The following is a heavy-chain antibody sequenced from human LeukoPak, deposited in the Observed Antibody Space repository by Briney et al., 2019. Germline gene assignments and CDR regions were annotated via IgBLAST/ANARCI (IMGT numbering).Heavy chain of an antibody. V-gene: IGHV4-59*12. Sequence: PSETLSLTCTVSGGSISSYYWSWIRQPPGKGLEWIGYIYYSGSTNYNPSLKSRVTISVDTSKNQFSLKLSSVTAADTAVYYCARGRARYCSGGSCNSGWFDPWGQGTLVTVSS. J-gene: IGHJ5*02. D-gene: IGHD2-15*01. CDR2: IYYSGST. CDR3: ARGRARYCSGGSCNSGWFDP. CDR1: GGSISSYY.